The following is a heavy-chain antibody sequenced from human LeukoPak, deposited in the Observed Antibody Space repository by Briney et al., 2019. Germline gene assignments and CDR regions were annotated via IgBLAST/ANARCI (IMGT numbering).Heavy chain of an antibody. CDR3: ARDTYYYDSSGYHHPFDY. D-gene: IGHD3-22*01. CDR1: GYTLTELS. J-gene: IGHJ4*02. Sequence: ASVKVSCKVSGYTLTELSMHWVRQAPGKGLEWMGGFDPEDGETIYAQKFQGRVTITTDESTSTAYMELSSLRSEDTAVYYCARDTYYYDSSGYHHPFDYWGQGTLVTVSS. CDR2: FDPEDGET. V-gene: IGHV1-24*01.